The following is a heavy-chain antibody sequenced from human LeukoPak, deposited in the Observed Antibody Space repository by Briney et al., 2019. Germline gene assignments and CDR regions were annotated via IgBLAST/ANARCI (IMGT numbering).Heavy chain of an antibody. CDR1: GGSISSYY. Sequence: SETLSLTCTVSGGSISSYYWSWIRQPPGKGLEWIGYIYYSGSTNYNPSLKSRVTISVDTSKNQLSLKLSSVTAADTAVYYCARVTPWKGGAFDIWGQGTMVTVSS. V-gene: IGHV4-59*01. J-gene: IGHJ3*02. CDR2: IYYSGST. CDR3: ARVTPWKGGAFDI. D-gene: IGHD4-23*01.